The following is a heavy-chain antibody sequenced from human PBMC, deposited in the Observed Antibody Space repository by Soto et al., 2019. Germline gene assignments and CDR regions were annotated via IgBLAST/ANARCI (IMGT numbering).Heavy chain of an antibody. CDR3: ASCDTP. Sequence: QVQLVESGGGVVQPGRSLRLSCAASGFIFSDYGMHWVRQAPGKGLEWVALIWFDGTDKYYADSVKGRFTISRDNSKNTLYLQMSSLRAEDTAVYYCASCDTPWGQGTLVTVSS. CDR1: GFIFSDYG. V-gene: IGHV3-33*01. J-gene: IGHJ5*02. D-gene: IGHD2-21*02. CDR2: IWFDGTDK.